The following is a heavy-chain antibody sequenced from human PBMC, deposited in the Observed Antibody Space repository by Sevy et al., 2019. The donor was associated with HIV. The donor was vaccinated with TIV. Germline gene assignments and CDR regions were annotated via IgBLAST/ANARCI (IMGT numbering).Heavy chain of an antibody. V-gene: IGHV3-48*01. J-gene: IGHJ4*02. D-gene: IGHD7-27*01. CDR3: ERDDHWAFDY. Sequence: GGSLRLSCVTSGFSFSSYSMNWVRQAPGKGLEWVSYIRSSSGTIRYADSVKGRITISIANAKNSLFLQMNSRRAEDTAVYYCERDDHWAFDYWGQGALVTVSS. CDR1: GFSFSSYS. CDR2: IRSSSGTI.